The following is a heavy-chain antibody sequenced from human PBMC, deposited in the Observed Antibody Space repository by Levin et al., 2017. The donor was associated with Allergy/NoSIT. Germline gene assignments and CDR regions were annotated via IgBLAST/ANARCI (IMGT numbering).Heavy chain of an antibody. CDR2: IRYNDST. CDR1: GVSVSSDDYY. D-gene: IGHD5/OR15-5a*01. CDR3: ARGRNSVFLNN. J-gene: IGHJ4*02. Sequence: SQTLSLTCIVSGPVSGVSVSSDDYYWSWIRQHPGKGLEWIGYIRYNDSTHYNPSLKSRVTISRDTSENHFSVRLSSVTAADTAVYYFARGRNSVFLNNWGQGILVTVSS. V-gene: IGHV4-31*03.